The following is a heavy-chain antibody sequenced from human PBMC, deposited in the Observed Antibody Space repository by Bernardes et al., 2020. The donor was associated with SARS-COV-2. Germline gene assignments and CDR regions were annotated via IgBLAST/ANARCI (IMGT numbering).Heavy chain of an antibody. CDR1: GASISTNSYN. D-gene: IGHD3-10*01. CDR3: ARLSLQFGELLWDH. J-gene: IGHJ4*02. CDR2: INYSGST. V-gene: IGHV4-39*01. Sequence: SETLSLTCTVSGASISTNSYNWGWIRQPPGKGLEWIGSINYSGSTYDNPSLKSRVTISVDTSKNQFSLKLTSVTAADTAVYYCARLSLQFGELLWDHWGQGTLVTVSS.